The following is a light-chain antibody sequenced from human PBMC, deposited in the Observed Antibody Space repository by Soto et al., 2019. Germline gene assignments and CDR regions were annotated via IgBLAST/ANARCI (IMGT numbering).Light chain of an antibody. CDR3: QQYNNWPRT. CDR1: QSVSSN. V-gene: IGKV3-15*01. Sequence: EIGMTQSLATLSVSPGERATRSCRASQSVSSNLAWYQQKPGQAPRLLIYGASTRATGIPARFSGSGSGTEFTLTISSLQSEDFAVYYCQQYNNWPRTFGQGTKVEIK. CDR2: GAS. J-gene: IGKJ1*01.